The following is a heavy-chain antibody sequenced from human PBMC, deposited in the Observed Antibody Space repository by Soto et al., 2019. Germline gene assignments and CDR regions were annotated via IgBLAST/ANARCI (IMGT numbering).Heavy chain of an antibody. Sequence: GESLKISCKGSGYSFTSYWIGWVRQMPGKGLEWMGIIYPGDSDTRYSPSFQGQVTISADKSISTAYLQWSSLKASDTAMYHCARRGYCTNGVCYNPYWFDPWGQGTLVTVSS. J-gene: IGHJ5*02. CDR1: GYSFTSYW. CDR3: ARRGYCTNGVCYNPYWFDP. CDR2: IYPGDSDT. D-gene: IGHD2-8*01. V-gene: IGHV5-51*01.